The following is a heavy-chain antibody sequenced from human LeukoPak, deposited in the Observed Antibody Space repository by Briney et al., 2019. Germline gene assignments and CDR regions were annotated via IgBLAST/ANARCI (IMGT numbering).Heavy chain of an antibody. J-gene: IGHJ4*02. D-gene: IGHD4-17*01. Sequence: NPGGSLRLSCAASGFTFSSYSMNWVRQAPGKGLEWVSSISSSSYIYYADSVKGRFTISRDNAKNSLYLQMNSLRAEDTAVYYCARDSHDYGDYVSFDYWGQGTLVTVSS. CDR3: ARDSHDYGDYVSFDY. V-gene: IGHV3-21*01. CDR2: ISSSSYI. CDR1: GFTFSSYS.